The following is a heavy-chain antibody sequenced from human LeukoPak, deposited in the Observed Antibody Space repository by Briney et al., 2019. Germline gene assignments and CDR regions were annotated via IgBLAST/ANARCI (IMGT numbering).Heavy chain of an antibody. J-gene: IGHJ4*02. CDR2: ISYDGNT. D-gene: IGHD3-16*02. Sequence: SETLSLTYTVSGGSISPYYWSWIRQPPGKGLEWIGYISYDGNTDYNSSLKSRVTISVDTSKNHFSLKLTSVTAADTAAYYCARVFRRSVGEISSPYYFDSWGQGALVTVSS. CDR1: GGSISPYY. CDR3: ARVFRRSVGEISSPYYFDS. V-gene: IGHV4-59*01.